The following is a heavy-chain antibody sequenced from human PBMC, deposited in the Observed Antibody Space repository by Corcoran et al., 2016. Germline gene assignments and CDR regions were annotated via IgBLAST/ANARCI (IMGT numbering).Heavy chain of an antibody. CDR2: IYPGDSDT. D-gene: IGHD6-19*01. V-gene: IGHV5-51*01. CDR1: GYSFSSHW. CDR3: ARFGGTSGWYGGFDY. Sequence: EVQLVQSGAEVKEPGESLKISCKGSGYSFSSHWIVWVRQLPGKGLECMGIIYPGDSDTRYSPSFQGQVAISADTSINTAYLQWSSLKASDTAMYYWARFGGTSGWYGGFDYWGQGTLVTVSS. J-gene: IGHJ4*02.